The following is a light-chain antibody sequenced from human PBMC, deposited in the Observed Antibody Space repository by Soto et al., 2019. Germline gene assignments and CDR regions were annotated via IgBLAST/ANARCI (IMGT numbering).Light chain of an antibody. CDR1: QLISGY. V-gene: IGKV1-39*01. CDR2: AAS. CDR3: QQSYITPLT. Sequence: DIQMTQSPSSLSASVGDRVTITCRASQLISGYLNWYQQKPGKAPQLLIYAASSLQSGVPLRFSGSGSGTDFTLTISSLQPEDFATYYCQQSYITPLTFGGGTKGE. J-gene: IGKJ4*01.